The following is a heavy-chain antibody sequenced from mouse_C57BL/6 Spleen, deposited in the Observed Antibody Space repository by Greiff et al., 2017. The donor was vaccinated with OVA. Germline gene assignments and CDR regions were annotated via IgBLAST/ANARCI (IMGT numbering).Heavy chain of an antibody. D-gene: IGHD2-4*01. CDR1: GYAFTNYL. Sequence: VQLVESGAELVRPGTSVKVSCKASGYAFTNYLIEWVKQRPGQGLEWIGVINPGSGGTNYNEKFKGKATLTADKSSSTAYMQLSSLTSEDSAVYFCARGDDYGFDYWGQGTTLTVSS. V-gene: IGHV1-54*01. CDR2: INPGSGGT. J-gene: IGHJ2*01. CDR3: ARGDDYGFDY.